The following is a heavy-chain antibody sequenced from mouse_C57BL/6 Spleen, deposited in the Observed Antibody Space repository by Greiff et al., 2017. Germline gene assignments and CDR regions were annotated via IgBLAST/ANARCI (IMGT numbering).Heavy chain of an antibody. J-gene: IGHJ2*01. Sequence: EVQLQESGGGLVKPGGSLKLSCAASGFTFSDYGMHWVRQAPEKGLEWVAYISSGSSTIYYADTVKGRFTISRDNAKNTLFLQMTSLRSEDTAMYYCARPGGSYYFDYWGQGTTLTVSS. CDR1: GFTFSDYG. V-gene: IGHV5-17*01. CDR3: ARPGGSYYFDY. D-gene: IGHD1-1*02. CDR2: ISSGSSTI.